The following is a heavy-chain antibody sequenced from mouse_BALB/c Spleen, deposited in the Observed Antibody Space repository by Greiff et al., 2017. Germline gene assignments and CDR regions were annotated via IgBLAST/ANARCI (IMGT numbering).Heavy chain of an antibody. CDR3: ARDYYGSYYYFDY. V-gene: IGHV5-17*02. CDR2: ISSGSSTI. CDR1: GFTFSSFG. D-gene: IGHD1-1*01. Sequence: EVQGVESGGGLVQPGGSRKLSCAASGFTFSSFGMHWVRQAPEKGLEWVAYISSGSSTIYYADTVKGRFTISRDNPKNTLFLQMTSLRSEDTAMYYCARDYYGSYYYFDYWGQGTTLTVSS. J-gene: IGHJ2*01.